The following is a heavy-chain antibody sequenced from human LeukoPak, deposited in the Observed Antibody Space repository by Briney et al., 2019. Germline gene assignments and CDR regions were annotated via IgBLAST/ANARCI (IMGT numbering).Heavy chain of an antibody. CDR3: AMMAVGGYMVAENY. CDR2: LNPNGGT. Sequence: PSETLSLTCAVYGGSFSGYFWSWIRQPPGKGLEWIGELNPNGGTNYNASLKSRITISVDTSKNQFSLNLTSVTAADTPVYYCAMMAVGGYMVAENYWGQGALVIVSS. D-gene: IGHD3-16*01. V-gene: IGHV4-34*01. CDR1: GGSFSGYF. J-gene: IGHJ4*02.